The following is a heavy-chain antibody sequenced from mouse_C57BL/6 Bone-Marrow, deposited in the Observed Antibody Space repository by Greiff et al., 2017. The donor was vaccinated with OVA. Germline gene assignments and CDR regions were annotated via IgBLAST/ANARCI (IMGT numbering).Heavy chain of an antibody. J-gene: IGHJ4*01. Sequence: QVQLKQSGPELVKPGASVKISCKASGYAFSSSWMNWVKQRPGKGLEWIGRIYPGDGDTNYNGKFKGKATLTADKSSSTAYMQLSSLTSEDSAVYFCARSSYYDYDSYYAMDYWGQGTSVTVSS. CDR3: ARSSYYDYDSYYAMDY. V-gene: IGHV1-82*01. CDR1: GYAFSSSW. D-gene: IGHD2-4*01. CDR2: IYPGDGDT.